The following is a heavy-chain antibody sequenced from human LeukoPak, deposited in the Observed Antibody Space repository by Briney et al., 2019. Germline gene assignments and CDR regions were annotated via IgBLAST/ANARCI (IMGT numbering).Heavy chain of an antibody. D-gene: IGHD5-24*01. CDR3: ASSEMATTY. J-gene: IGHJ4*02. V-gene: IGHV4-34*01. CDR2: INHSGST. Sequence: SETLSLTCAVYGGSFSGYYWSWIRQPPGKGLEWIGEINHSGSTNYNPSLKSRVAISVDTSKNQFSLKLSSVTAADTAVYYCASSEMATTYWGQGTLVTVSS. CDR1: GGSFSGYY.